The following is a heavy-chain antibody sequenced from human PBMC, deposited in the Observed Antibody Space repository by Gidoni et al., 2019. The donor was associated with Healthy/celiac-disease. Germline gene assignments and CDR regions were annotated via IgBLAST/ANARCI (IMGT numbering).Heavy chain of an antibody. J-gene: IGHJ6*02. CDR2: ISGSGGST. D-gene: IGHD6-19*01. V-gene: IGHV3-23*01. Sequence: EVQLLESGGGSVQPGGSMRLSCAAAGFTFSSWAMHWCRQAPGKGRAWVSAISGSGGSTYYADSVKGRFTISRDNSKNTLYLQMNSLRAEDTAVYYCAKDSGPIAVAGPGWLSHNYGMDVWGQGTTVTVSS. CDR3: AKDSGPIAVAGPGWLSHNYGMDV. CDR1: GFTFSSWA.